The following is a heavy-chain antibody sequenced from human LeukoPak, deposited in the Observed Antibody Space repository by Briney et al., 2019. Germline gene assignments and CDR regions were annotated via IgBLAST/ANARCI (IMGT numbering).Heavy chain of an antibody. Sequence: ASVKVSCKASGGTYSSYTFSWVRQAPGQGLEWMGVIIPMFGTSNYAQRFLGRVTITADKSTSTAYMELSSLRSEDTAVYYCARDQTIYYDSSGSLGHWGQGTLVTVSS. D-gene: IGHD3-22*01. V-gene: IGHV1-69*06. CDR1: GGTYSSYT. J-gene: IGHJ4*02. CDR2: IIPMFGTS. CDR3: ARDQTIYYDSSGSLGH.